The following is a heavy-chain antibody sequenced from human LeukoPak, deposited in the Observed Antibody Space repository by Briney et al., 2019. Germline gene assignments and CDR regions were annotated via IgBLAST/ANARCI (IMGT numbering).Heavy chain of an antibody. CDR3: ARGLGYCSSTSCYNWFDP. CDR1: GGSISSSNW. Sequence: PSETLSLTCAISGGSISSSNWWSWVRQPPGKGLEWIGEIYHSGSTNYNPSLKSRVTISVDKSKNQFSLKLSSVTAADTAVYYCARGLGYCSSTSCYNWFDPWGQGTLVTVSS. V-gene: IGHV4-4*02. D-gene: IGHD2-2*01. CDR2: IYHSGST. J-gene: IGHJ5*02.